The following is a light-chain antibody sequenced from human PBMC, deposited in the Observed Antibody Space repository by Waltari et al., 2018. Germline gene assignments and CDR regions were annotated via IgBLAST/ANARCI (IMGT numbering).Light chain of an antibody. CDR3: IQSLTSLWT. Sequence: EIVMTQSPLSLPVTPGEPASLSCRSSQSLQHSNGNNYWDWYLQKPGQSPQLLIYLGTNRASGVTYRFSGSGSGIDFTLKISRVEAVDVGVYYCIQSLTSLWTFGQGTKVDIK. CDR1: QSLQHSNGNNY. V-gene: IGKV2-28*01. J-gene: IGKJ1*01. CDR2: LGT.